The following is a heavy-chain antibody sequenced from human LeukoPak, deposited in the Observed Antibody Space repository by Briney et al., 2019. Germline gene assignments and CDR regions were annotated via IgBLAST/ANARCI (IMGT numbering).Heavy chain of an antibody. Sequence: HPGGSLRLSCAASGFTFRDHSILWVRQSPGKGLEWVAVISHDGSYINYADSVRGRFTVSRDNSKNTVYVQMDSLRPEDTAVYYCARFLDWGGNLGKRYVDYWGQGTLVTVSS. J-gene: IGHJ4*02. CDR1: GFTFRDHS. V-gene: IGHV3-30*03. CDR3: ARFLDWGGNLGKRYVDY. D-gene: IGHD2-21*02. CDR2: ISHDGSYI.